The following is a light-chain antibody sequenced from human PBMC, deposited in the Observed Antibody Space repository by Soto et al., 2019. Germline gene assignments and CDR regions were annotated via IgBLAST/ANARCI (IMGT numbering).Light chain of an antibody. CDR1: SSDVGSYNL. CDR2: EGS. V-gene: IGLV2-23*01. Sequence: QSVLTQPASVSGSPGQSITISCTGTSSDVGSYNLVSWYQQHPGKAPKLIIYEGSKRPSGVSNRFSGSKSGNTASLTISGLQAEDEADYYCCSYAGSSTSVFGGGTKLTVL. J-gene: IGLJ2*01. CDR3: CSYAGSSTSV.